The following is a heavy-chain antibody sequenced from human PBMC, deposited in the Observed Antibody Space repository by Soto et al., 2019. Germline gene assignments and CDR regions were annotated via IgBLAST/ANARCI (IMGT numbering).Heavy chain of an antibody. CDR2: ISAYNGNT. CDR3: ARVPRQRWLQSPSYFDY. D-gene: IGHD5-12*01. V-gene: IGHV1-18*01. Sequence: QVQLVQSGAEVKKPGASVKVSCKASGYTFTSYGISWVRQAPGQGLEWMGWISAYNGNTNYAQKLQGRVTMTTDTSTSTAYMELRSLRSDDTAVYYCARVPRQRWLQSPSYFDYWGQGTLVTVSS. J-gene: IGHJ4*02. CDR1: GYTFTSYG.